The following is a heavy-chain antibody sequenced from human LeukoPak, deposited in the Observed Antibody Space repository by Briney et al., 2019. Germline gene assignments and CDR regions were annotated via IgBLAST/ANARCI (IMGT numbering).Heavy chain of an antibody. V-gene: IGHV3-66*01. D-gene: IGHD5-18*01. Sequence: GGSLRLSCAASEFSVGSNYMTWVRQAPGKGLEWVSLIYSGGSTYYADSVKGRFTISRDNSKNTLYLQMNSLRAADTAVYYCARGSGYSYSFTGRERTKSRLDYWGQGTLVTVSS. CDR2: IYSGGST. CDR3: ARGSGYSYSFTGRERTKSRLDY. J-gene: IGHJ4*02. CDR1: EFSVGSNY.